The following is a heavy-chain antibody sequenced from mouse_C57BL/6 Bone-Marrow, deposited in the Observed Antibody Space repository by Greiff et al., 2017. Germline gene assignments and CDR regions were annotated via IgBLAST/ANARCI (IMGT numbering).Heavy chain of an antibody. Sequence: EVKVVESEGGLVQPGSSMKLSCTASGFTFSDYYMAWVRQVPEKGLEWVANINYDGSSTYYLDSLKSRFIISRDNAKNILYLQMSSLKSEDTATYYCARDYYGGYFDYWGQGTTLTVSS. CDR1: GFTFSDYY. J-gene: IGHJ2*01. D-gene: IGHD1-1*01. CDR3: ARDYYGGYFDY. V-gene: IGHV5-16*01. CDR2: INYDGSST.